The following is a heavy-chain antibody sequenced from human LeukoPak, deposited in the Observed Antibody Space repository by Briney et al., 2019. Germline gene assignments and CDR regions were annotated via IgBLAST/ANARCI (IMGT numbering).Heavy chain of an antibody. J-gene: IGHJ4*02. CDR1: GFSLRTSGIW. CDR2: IDWDGDE. V-gene: IGHV2-70*17. D-gene: IGHD6-6*01. Sequence: SGPTLVNPTQTLTLTCTFSGFSLRTSGIWVSWVRQPPGKALEWLARIDWDGDEFYNTSLKTRLTMSKDTSKNQVVLTMTNMDPVDTGTYYCARIRGSSSSYFFDYWGKGTLVTVSS. CDR3: ARIRGSSSSYFFDY.